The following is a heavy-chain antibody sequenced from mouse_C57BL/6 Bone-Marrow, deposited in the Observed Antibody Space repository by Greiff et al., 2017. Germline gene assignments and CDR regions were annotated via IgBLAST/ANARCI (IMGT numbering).Heavy chain of an antibody. D-gene: IGHD1-1*01. CDR2: FYPGDGDT. CDR3: ARITTVVATDAMDY. V-gene: IGHV1-82*01. CDR1: GYAFSSSW. Sequence: VQLQQSGPELVKPGASVKISCKASGYAFSSSWMNWMKQRPGKGLEWIGRFYPGDGDTNYNGKFKGKATLTADKSSSTAYMQLSSLTSEDSAVYFCARITTVVATDAMDYWGQGTSVTVSS. J-gene: IGHJ4*01.